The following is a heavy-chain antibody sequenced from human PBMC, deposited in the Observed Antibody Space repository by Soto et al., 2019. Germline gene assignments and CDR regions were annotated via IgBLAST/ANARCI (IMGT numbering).Heavy chain of an antibody. Sequence: EVQLAESGGGLVQPGRSLRLSCAASGFTFDDYAMHWVRQAPGKGLEWVSGISWNSGSIGYADSVKGRFTISRDNAKNSLYLQMNSLRSEDTASYYCAKDISVRVAELWPQWDYWGQGTLVTVSS. J-gene: IGHJ4*02. CDR2: ISWNSGSI. CDR3: AKDISVRVAELWPQWDY. CDR1: GFTFDDYA. V-gene: IGHV3-9*01. D-gene: IGHD5-18*01.